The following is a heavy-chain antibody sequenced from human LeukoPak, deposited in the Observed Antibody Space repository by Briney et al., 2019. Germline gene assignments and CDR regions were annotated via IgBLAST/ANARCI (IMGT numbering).Heavy chain of an antibody. CDR3: ASGDRVTMLRGGNIGYFDY. CDR1: GYTFSGYY. V-gene: IGHV1-2*02. CDR2: INPNSGGT. D-gene: IGHD3-10*01. Sequence: ASVKVSCKASGYTFSGYYMHWGRQAPGQGLEWMGWINPNSGGTDYAQKFQGMVTMTRDTSISTAYMELRRLRSDDTAVYYCASGDRVTMLRGGNIGYFDYWGQGTLVTVSS. J-gene: IGHJ4*02.